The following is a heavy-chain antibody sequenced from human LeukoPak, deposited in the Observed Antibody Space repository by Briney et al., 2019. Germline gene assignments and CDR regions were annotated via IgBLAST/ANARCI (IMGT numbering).Heavy chain of an antibody. Sequence: GGSLRLSCAASGFTFSSYAMTWVRQAPGKGLEWVSTISGSGVNTYYADSVKGRFTISRDNSKNTLYLQMNSLRAEDTAVHYCAKDLRTDSSGYYHLLGYYYNGMDVWGQGTTVTVSS. CDR1: GFTFSSYA. CDR3: AKDLRTDSSGYYHLLGYYYNGMDV. D-gene: IGHD3-22*01. J-gene: IGHJ6*02. V-gene: IGHV3-23*01. CDR2: ISGSGVNT.